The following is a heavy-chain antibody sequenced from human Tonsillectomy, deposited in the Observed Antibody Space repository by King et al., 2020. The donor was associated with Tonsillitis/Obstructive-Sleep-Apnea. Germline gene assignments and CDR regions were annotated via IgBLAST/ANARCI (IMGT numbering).Heavy chain of an antibody. J-gene: IGHJ4*02. V-gene: IGHV3-30*18. CDR3: AKVTGYTYGDIDY. Sequence: VQLVESGGGVVQPGRSLRLSCAASGFTFSSYGMHWVRQAPGKGLEWVAVISSDGSNKYYADSVKGRFTISRDNSKNTLYLQMNSLRAEDTAVYYCAKVTGYTYGDIDYWGQGTLVTVSS. D-gene: IGHD5-18*01. CDR2: ISSDGSNK. CDR1: GFTFSSYG.